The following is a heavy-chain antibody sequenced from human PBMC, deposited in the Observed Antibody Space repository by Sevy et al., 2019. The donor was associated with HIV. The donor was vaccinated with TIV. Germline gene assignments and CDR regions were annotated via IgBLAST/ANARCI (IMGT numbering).Heavy chain of an antibody. CDR1: GFTFSDYY. CDR3: AREMGRGIAARDYYYYRMDV. Sequence: GGSLRLSCAASGFTFSDYYMSWIRQAPGKGLEWVSYISSSGSTIYYADSVKGRFTISRDNAKNSLYLQMNSLRAEDTAVYYCAREMGRGIAARDYYYYRMDVWGQGTTVTVSS. CDR2: ISSSGSTI. J-gene: IGHJ6*02. D-gene: IGHD6-6*01. V-gene: IGHV3-11*01.